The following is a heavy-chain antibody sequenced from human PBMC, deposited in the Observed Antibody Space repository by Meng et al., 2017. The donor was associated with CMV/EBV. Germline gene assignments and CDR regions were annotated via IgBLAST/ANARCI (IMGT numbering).Heavy chain of an antibody. CDR1: GFTFSSYA. J-gene: IGHJ6*02. CDR3: ARDCSSTSCWGIWYYGMDV. Sequence: GESLKISCAASGFTFSSYAMHWVRQAPGKGLEWVAVISYDGSNKYYADSVKGRFTISRDNAKNSLYLQMNSLRAEDTAVYYCARDCSSTSCWGIWYYGMDVWGQGTTVTSP. V-gene: IGHV3-30*04. D-gene: IGHD2-2*01. CDR2: ISYDGSNK.